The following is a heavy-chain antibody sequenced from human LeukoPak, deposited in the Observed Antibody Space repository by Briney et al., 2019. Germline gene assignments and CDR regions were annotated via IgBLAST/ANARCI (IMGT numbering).Heavy chain of an antibody. CDR3: ARDHRPGGSTVKAPAV. Sequence: GGSLRLSCTASGFTFSNYRMNWVRQAPGKGLEWISYINTSNSTIYYANSVKGRFSISRDNAKSSMYLQMYSLRDEDTAVYYCARDHRPGGSTVKAPAVWGQGTLVTVSS. CDR2: INTSNSTI. D-gene: IGHD3-16*01. CDR1: GFTFSNYR. J-gene: IGHJ4*02. V-gene: IGHV3-48*02.